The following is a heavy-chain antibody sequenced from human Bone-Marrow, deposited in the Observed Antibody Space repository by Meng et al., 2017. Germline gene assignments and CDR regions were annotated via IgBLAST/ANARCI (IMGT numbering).Heavy chain of an antibody. CDR2: VNPSGGST. J-gene: IGHJ1*01. CDR3: ARPGGYSSNWPLQH. CDR1: GGTFSSYA. D-gene: IGHD6-13*01. V-gene: IGHV1-46*01. Sequence: QVQWVQLGGEVKKPGSSGKGSCKASGGTFSSYAISWVRQAPGQGLEWMAVVNPSGGSTAYAPRFQDRVTMTSDMSTSTFFMELSSLRPEDTAVYYCARPGGYSSNWPLQHWGQGTLVTVSS.